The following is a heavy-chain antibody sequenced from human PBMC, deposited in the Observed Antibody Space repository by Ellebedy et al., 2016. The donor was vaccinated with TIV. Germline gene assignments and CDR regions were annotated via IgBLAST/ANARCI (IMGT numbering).Heavy chain of an antibody. J-gene: IGHJ4*02. Sequence: SVKGRFIISRDNSNSTLFLQMNNLRAEDAAIYYCARLRGGGIATAMDYWGQGTLVTVSS. CDR3: ARLRGGGIATAMDY. V-gene: IGHV3-30*07. D-gene: IGHD6-13*01.